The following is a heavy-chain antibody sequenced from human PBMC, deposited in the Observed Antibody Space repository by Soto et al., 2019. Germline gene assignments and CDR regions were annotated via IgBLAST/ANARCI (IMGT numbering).Heavy chain of an antibody. CDR3: ARDTARIFDY. D-gene: IGHD5-18*01. V-gene: IGHV4-39*02. CDR1: GASISSSAYY. J-gene: IGHJ4*02. CDR2: IYYSGNT. Sequence: PSETLSLTCTVSGASISSSAYYWGWIRQPPGKGLEWIGSIYYSGNTHYNPSLASRFTISRDNAKNSLYLQMNSLRDEDTAVYYCARDTARIFDYWGQGTLVTVSS.